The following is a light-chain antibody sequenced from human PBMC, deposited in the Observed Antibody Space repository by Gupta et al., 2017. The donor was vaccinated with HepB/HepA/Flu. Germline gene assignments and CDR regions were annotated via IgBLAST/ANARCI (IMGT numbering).Light chain of an antibody. CDR1: QDISDY. J-gene: IGKJ2*01. Sequence: QSPSSLSAFVGDRVTTTCRASQDISDYLAWYQLKPGKAPKLLIYAAYVLQSGVPSRCSGSGSGTEFTLTISSLQPEDVATYYCQKYNGAPPPYAFGQGTKLQIK. CDR2: AAY. CDR3: QKYNGAPPPYA. V-gene: IGKV1-27*01.